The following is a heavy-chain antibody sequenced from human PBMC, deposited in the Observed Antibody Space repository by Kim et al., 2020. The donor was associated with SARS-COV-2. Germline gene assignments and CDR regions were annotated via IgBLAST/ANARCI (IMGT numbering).Heavy chain of an antibody. Sequence: SETLSLTCAVYGGSFSGYYWSWIRQPPGKGLEWIGEINHSGSTNYNPSLKSRVTISVDTSKNQFSLKLSSVTAADTAVYYCARARPLSGSYNYYYYYMDVWGKGTTVTVSS. CDR1: GGSFSGYY. D-gene: IGHD3-10*01. CDR3: ARARPLSGSYNYYYYYMDV. CDR2: INHSGST. J-gene: IGHJ6*03. V-gene: IGHV4-34*01.